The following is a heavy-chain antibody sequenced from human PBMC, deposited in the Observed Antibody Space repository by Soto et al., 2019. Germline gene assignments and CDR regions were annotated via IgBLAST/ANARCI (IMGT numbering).Heavy chain of an antibody. CDR2: INPNSGGT. CDR1: GYTFTGYY. V-gene: IGHV1-2*02. CDR3: ERVNVVVVASTREYFFDY. D-gene: IGHD2-15*01. Sequence: QVQLVQSGAEVKKPGASVKVSCKASGYTFTGYYMHWVRQAPGQGLEWMGWINPNSGGTNYAQKFQGRVTITRDTYISTDYMELSRLRSDDTAVYYCERVNVVVVASTREYFFDYWGQGTLVTVSS. J-gene: IGHJ4*02.